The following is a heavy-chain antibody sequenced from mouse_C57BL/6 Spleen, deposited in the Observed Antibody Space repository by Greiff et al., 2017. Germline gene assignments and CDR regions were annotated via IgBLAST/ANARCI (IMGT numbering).Heavy chain of an antibody. CDR3: AKARSIYYDYGGFAY. J-gene: IGHJ3*01. CDR1: GYSITSGYY. D-gene: IGHD2-4*01. CDR2: ISYDGSN. Sequence: EVQLQESGPGLVKPSQSLSLTCSVTGYSITSGYYWNWIRQFPGNKLEWMGSISYDGSNNYNPSLKNRISITRDTSKNQFFLKLNSVTTEDTATYYCAKARSIYYDYGGFAYWGQGTLVTVSA. V-gene: IGHV3-6*01.